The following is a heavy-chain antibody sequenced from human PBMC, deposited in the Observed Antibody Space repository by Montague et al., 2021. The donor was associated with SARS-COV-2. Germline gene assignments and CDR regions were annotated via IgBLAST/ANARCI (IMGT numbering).Heavy chain of an antibody. CDR2: ISDSGGST. CDR3: ANRGVQYQRGVCYYFDY. D-gene: IGHD1-1*01. V-gene: IGHV3-23*01. J-gene: IGHJ4*02. CDR1: GFTFSVYG. Sequence: SRRLSCAASGFTFSVYGMSWVRQAPGKGLEWASGISDSGGSTYYADSVKGRFTISRDNSKNTLYLQMNSLRAEDTAVYYCANRGVQYQRGVCYYFDYWGQGTLVTVSS.